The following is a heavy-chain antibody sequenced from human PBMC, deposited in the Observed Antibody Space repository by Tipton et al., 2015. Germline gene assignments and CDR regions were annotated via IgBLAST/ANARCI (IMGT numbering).Heavy chain of an antibody. J-gene: IGHJ4*02. CDR1: GDSVSGYY. Sequence: TLSLTCTVSGDSVSGYYWSWIRQPAGKGLEWIGRIYSSGSTDYNSSLQSRVTMSVDTSKNQFSLKLTFVTAADTAIYFCGRDDWGATRHWGQGTLVTVSS. V-gene: IGHV4-4*07. CDR3: GRDDWGATRH. CDR2: IYSSGST. D-gene: IGHD5-12*01.